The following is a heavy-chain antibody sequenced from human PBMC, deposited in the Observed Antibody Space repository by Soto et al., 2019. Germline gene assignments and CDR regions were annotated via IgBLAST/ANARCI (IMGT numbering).Heavy chain of an antibody. CDR2: IIPISETT. Sequence: ASVKVSCKAPGGTFSSLDINWVRQAPGQGLEWMGGIIPISETTNYAQIFQGRVSIVADISTSTAYMELSRLRSEDTAVYYCARALLSHSYDSGGYDSYFHAMDVWGQGTPVTVSS. J-gene: IGHJ6*02. CDR3: ARALLSHSYDSGGYDSYFHAMDV. CDR1: GGTFSSLD. V-gene: IGHV1-69*06. D-gene: IGHD3-22*01.